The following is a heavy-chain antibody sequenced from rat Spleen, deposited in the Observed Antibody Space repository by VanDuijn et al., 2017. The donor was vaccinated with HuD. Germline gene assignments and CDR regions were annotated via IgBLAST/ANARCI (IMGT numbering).Heavy chain of an antibody. J-gene: IGHJ2*01. CDR1: GFIFKDYW. V-gene: IGHV5-31*01. CDR2: ITNGGGRL. Sequence: EVQLVESGGGLVQPGRSLKLSCVASGFIFKDYWMTWIRQAPGKGLEWVASITNGGGRLYYSDSVKGRFTISRENAKNTLYLEMNSLRSEDTATYYCTRDPGNSFDYWGQGVMVTVSS. D-gene: IGHD1-4*01. CDR3: TRDPGNSFDY.